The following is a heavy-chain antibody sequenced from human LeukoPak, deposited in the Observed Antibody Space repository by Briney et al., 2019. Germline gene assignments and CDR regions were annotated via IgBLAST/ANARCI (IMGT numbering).Heavy chain of an antibody. J-gene: IGHJ4*02. D-gene: IGHD1-1*01. CDR3: ARDRDNWNDGYFDY. Sequence: SVKVSCKASGGTFSSYAISWVRQAPGQGLEWMGGIIPIFGTANYAQKFQGRVTITTDTSTSTAYMELRSLRSDDTAVYYCARDRDNWNDGYFDYWGQGTLVTVSS. CDR2: IIPIFGTA. V-gene: IGHV1-69*05. CDR1: GGTFSSYA.